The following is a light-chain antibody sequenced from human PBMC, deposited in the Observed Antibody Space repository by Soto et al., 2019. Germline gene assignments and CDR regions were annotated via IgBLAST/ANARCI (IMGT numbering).Light chain of an antibody. Sequence: EIVMTQSPANLSVSPGERATLSCRASQSVSSSLAWYQQKPGQAPRLLIYDEATRATGIPARFSGSGSGTEFTLTISGLQSEDFAVYYCQQYNNWPGTFGQGTKLEIK. J-gene: IGKJ2*01. V-gene: IGKV3D-15*01. CDR2: DEA. CDR1: QSVSSS. CDR3: QQYNNWPGT.